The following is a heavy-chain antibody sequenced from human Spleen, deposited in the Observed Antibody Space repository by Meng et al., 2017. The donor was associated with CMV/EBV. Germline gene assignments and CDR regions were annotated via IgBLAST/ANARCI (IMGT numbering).Heavy chain of an antibody. J-gene: IGHJ5*02. D-gene: IGHD2-21*01. CDR3: ARHAIHRGQNNWFDP. CDR1: GGSFSGYY. V-gene: IGHV4-39*01. CDR2: IYYSGST. Sequence: YGGSFSGYYWGWIHQPPGKGLEWIGSIYYSGSTYYNPSLKSRVTISVDTSKNQFSLKLSSVTAADTAVYYCARHAIHRGQNNWFDPWGQGTLVTVSS.